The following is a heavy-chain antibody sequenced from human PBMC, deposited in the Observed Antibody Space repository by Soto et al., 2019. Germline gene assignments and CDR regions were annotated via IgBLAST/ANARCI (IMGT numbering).Heavy chain of an antibody. Sequence: PGGSLRLSCGASGFIFNNYAMNWVRQAPGKGPEWVSVISGSGGNTYYADSVKGRFTISRDISKNTLYLQMNSLRAEDTAVYYCAKGRLEWLSDLAYWGQGTLVTVSS. D-gene: IGHD3-3*01. V-gene: IGHV3-23*01. J-gene: IGHJ4*02. CDR2: ISGSGGNT. CDR3: AKGRLEWLSDLAY. CDR1: GFIFNNYA.